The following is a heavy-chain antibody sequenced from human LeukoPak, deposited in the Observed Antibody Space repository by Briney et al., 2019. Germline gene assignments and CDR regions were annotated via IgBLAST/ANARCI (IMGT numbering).Heavy chain of an antibody. Sequence: PGGSLRLSCAASGFTFSSYWMTWVRQAPGKELEWVANIKQDGSQKYYVDSVKGRFTISRDNAKNSLYLQMDSLGAEDTAVYYCAKGGQQQGTDPGAFDIWGQGTMVTVSS. D-gene: IGHD6-13*01. J-gene: IGHJ3*02. CDR1: GFTFSSYW. V-gene: IGHV3-7*01. CDR3: AKGGQQQGTDPGAFDI. CDR2: IKQDGSQK.